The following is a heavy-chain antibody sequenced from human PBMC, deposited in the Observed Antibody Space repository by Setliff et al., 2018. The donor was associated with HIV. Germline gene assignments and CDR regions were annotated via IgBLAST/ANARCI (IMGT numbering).Heavy chain of an antibody. V-gene: IGHV4-34*01. J-gene: IGHJ3*01. CDR1: GGSFSGYY. CDR2: INHSGST. D-gene: IGHD2-2*02. Sequence: SETLSLTCAVYGGSFSGYYWSWIRQPPGKGLEWIGEINHSGSTNYNPSLKSRVTISVDTSKNQFSLKVNSVTAADTAVYFCARGRKYLRSFDVWSQGTMVTVSS. CDR3: ARGRKYLRSFDV.